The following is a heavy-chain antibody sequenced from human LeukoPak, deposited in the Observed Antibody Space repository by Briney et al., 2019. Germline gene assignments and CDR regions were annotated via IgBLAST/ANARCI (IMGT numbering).Heavy chain of an antibody. V-gene: IGHV4-30-2*01. Sequence: SETLSLTCAVSGGSISSGGYSWSWIRQPPGKGLEWIGYIYHSGSTYYNPSLKSRVTISVDRSKNQLSLKLSSVTAADTAVYYCARLNMVRGVIKVFGYWGQGTLVTVSS. CDR2: IYHSGST. CDR3: ARLNMVRGVIKVFGY. CDR1: GGSISSGGYS. D-gene: IGHD3-10*01. J-gene: IGHJ4*02.